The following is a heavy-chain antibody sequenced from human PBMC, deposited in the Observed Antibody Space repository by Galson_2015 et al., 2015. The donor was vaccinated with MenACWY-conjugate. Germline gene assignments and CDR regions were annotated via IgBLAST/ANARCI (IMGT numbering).Heavy chain of an antibody. CDR3: ARLGGNYRTTSHFDY. J-gene: IGHJ4*02. D-gene: IGHD1-26*01. V-gene: IGHV3-74*01. Sequence: KGRFTISRDNAKHTLYLQMNSLRAEDTAVYYCARLGGNYRTTSHFDYWGQGTLVTVSS.